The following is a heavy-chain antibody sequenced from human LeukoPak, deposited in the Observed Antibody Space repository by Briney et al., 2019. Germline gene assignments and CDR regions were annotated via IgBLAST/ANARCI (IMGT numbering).Heavy chain of an antibody. CDR1: GFNFGTHW. J-gene: IGHJ4*02. Sequence: GGSRRLSCAASGFNFGTHWMTWVRQAPGKGLECVAIIKKDGSEKYHVDSVKGRFTISRDNAKNSLYLQMNSLRAEDTAVYYCGTGWAVDFWGQGTLVTVSS. D-gene: IGHD5-24*01. V-gene: IGHV3-7*01. CDR2: IKKDGSEK. CDR3: GTGWAVDF.